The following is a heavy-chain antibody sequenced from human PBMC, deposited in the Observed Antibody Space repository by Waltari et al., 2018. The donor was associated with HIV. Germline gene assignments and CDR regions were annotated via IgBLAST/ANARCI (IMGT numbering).Heavy chain of an antibody. J-gene: IGHJ5*02. CDR1: GGSISSGSYY. D-gene: IGHD6-13*01. V-gene: IGHV4-61*02. CDR3: ARGKFGSSHPDSSNWFDP. Sequence: QVQLQESGPGLVKPSQTLSLTCTVSGGSISSGSYYWSWIRQPAGKGLEWVGRIYTSGSTNYNPSLKSRVTISVDTSKNQFSLKLSSVTAADTAVYYCARGKFGSSHPDSSNWFDPWGQGTLVTVSS. CDR2: IYTSGST.